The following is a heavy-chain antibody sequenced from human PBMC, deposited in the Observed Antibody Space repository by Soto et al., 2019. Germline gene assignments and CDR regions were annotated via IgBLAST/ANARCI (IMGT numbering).Heavy chain of an antibody. CDR3: AKEKAGPTRSREFDY. Sequence: GGSLRLSCAASGFTFSSYGMHWVRQAPGKGLEWVAVISYDGSNKYYADSVKGRFTISRDNSKNTLYLQMNSLRAEDTAVYYCAKEKAGPTRSREFDYWGQGTLVTVSS. J-gene: IGHJ4*02. CDR1: GFTFSSYG. V-gene: IGHV3-30*18. D-gene: IGHD6-19*01. CDR2: ISYDGSNK.